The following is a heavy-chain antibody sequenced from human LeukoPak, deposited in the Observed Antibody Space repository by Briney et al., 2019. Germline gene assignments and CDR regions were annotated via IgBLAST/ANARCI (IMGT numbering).Heavy chain of an antibody. D-gene: IGHD2-2*01. V-gene: IGHV3-9*01. CDR3: AKDYCSSTTCYYNY. J-gene: IGHJ4*02. CDR1: GFAFDDYA. CDR2: ISWNSGNI. Sequence: GGSLRLSCAASGFAFDDYAMHWVRQAPGKGLEWVSGISWNSGNIGYADSVKGRFTISRDNAKNSLFLQMNSLRAEDTALYYCAKDYCSSTTCYYNYWGQGTLVTVSS.